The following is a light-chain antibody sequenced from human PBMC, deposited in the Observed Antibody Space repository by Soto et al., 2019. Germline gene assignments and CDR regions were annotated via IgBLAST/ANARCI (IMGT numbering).Light chain of an antibody. CDR1: SRDVGIYNY. V-gene: IGLV2-11*01. J-gene: IGLJ2*01. CDR2: DVT. CDR3: CSYAGNYTLL. Sequence: QSALTQPRSVPGSPGQSVTVSCTGTSRDVGIYNYVSWYQQRPGTAPKVMIYDVTKRPSGVPDRFSGSKSANTASLTISGLQADDEADYYCCSYAGNYTLLFGGGTKVTVL.